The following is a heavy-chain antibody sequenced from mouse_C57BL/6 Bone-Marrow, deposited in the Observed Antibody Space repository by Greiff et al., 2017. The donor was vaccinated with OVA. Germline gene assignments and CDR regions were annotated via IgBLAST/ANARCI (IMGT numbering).Heavy chain of an antibody. V-gene: IGHV1-59*01. CDR2: IAPSDSYI. J-gene: IGHJ2*02. Sequence: QVHVKQPGAELVRPGTSVKLSCKASGYTFTNYWMHWVKQRPGQGLEWIGVIAPSDSYINYNQKFKGRATLTVDTSSSTAYMHLSSLTSEDSAVYYCAHYGSILYLHYWGQGTSLTVSS. CDR3: AHYGSILYLHY. CDR1: GYTFTNYW. D-gene: IGHD1-1*01.